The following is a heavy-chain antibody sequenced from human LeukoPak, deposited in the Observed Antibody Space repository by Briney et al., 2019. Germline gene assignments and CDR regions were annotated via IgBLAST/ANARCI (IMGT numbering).Heavy chain of an antibody. V-gene: IGHV4-34*01. CDR1: GGSFSGYY. CDR2: INHSGST. Sequence: KPSETLSLTCAVYGGSFSGYYWSWIRQPPGKGLEWIGEINHSGSTNYNPSLKSRVTISVDTSKNQFSLKLSSVTAADTAVYYCARGWRRPFNGSGSYFSISRSWFDPWGQGTLVTVSS. J-gene: IGHJ5*02. CDR3: ARGWRRPFNGSGSYFSISRSWFDP. D-gene: IGHD3-10*01.